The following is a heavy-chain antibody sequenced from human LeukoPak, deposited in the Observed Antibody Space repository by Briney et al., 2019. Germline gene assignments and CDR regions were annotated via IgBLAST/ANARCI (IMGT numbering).Heavy chain of an antibody. CDR2: INPNSGGT. V-gene: IGHV1-2*02. Sequence: ASVKVSCKASGYTFTGYYMHWVRQAPGQGLEWMGWINPNSGGTNYAQKFQGRVTMTRDTSISTAYMELSRLRSDDTAVYYCARDIAVAGLGGTNWFDPWGQGTLVTVSS. CDR3: ARDIAVAGLGGTNWFDP. D-gene: IGHD6-19*01. J-gene: IGHJ5*02. CDR1: GYTFTGYY.